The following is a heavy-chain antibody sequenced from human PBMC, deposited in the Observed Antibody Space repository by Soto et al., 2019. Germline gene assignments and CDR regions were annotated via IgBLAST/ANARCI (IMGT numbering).Heavy chain of an antibody. Sequence: PGGSLRLSCAAPGFSFSNYEMNWVRQAPGKGLEWVSYITSSGGATMYADSVKGRFTISRDNANDSLYLQMNSLRVEDTALYYCARGDCSTSCYSGYWGQGAMVTVYS. V-gene: IGHV3-48*03. J-gene: IGHJ4*02. CDR1: GFSFSNYE. CDR2: ITSSGGAT. CDR3: ARGDCSTSCYSGY. D-gene: IGHD2-2*01.